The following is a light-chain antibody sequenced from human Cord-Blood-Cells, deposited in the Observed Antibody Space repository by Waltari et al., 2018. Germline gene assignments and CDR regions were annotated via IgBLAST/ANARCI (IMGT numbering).Light chain of an antibody. Sequence: DIQMPQSPSSLSASVGDRVTITCRASQSISSYLNWYQQKPGKAPKLLIYAASSLQSGVPSRFSVSGSGTDFTLTISSLQPEDFATYYCQQSYSTPFTFGPGTKVDIK. CDR1: QSISSY. V-gene: IGKV1-39*01. J-gene: IGKJ3*01. CDR3: QQSYSTPFT. CDR2: AAS.